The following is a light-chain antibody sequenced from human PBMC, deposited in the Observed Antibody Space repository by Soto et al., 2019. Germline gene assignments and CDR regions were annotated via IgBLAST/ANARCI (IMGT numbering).Light chain of an antibody. CDR1: SSNIGAGYE. J-gene: IGLJ1*01. CDR3: QSYESSLSGYV. V-gene: IGLV1-40*01. Sequence: QYVLTQPPSVSEAPGQRVTISCTGSSSNIGAGYEAHWYQQVPGTAPKLLIYENNNRPSGVPDRFSGSKSGTSASLAITGLQAEDEAEYYCQSYESSLSGYVCGTGTKLTVL. CDR2: ENN.